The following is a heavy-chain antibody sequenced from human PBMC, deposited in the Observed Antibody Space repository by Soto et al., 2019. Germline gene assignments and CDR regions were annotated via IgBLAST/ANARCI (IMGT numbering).Heavy chain of an antibody. CDR3: AKDWNPGYSKYYFDY. V-gene: IGHV3-23*01. CDR2: ISGSGGST. D-gene: IGHD3-9*01. Sequence: EVQLLESGGGLVQPGGSLRLSCAASGFTFSSYAMSWVRQAPGKGLEWVSAISGSGGSTYYADSVKARFTISRDNSKNTLYLQMNSLRAEDTAVYYCAKDWNPGYSKYYFDYWGQGTLVTVSS. J-gene: IGHJ4*02. CDR1: GFTFSSYA.